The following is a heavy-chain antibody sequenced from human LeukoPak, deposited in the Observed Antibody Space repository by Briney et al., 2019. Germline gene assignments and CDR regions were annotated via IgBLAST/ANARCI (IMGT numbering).Heavy chain of an antibody. CDR3: ASRSLLRYFDWLPMHKYYYYYMDV. D-gene: IGHD3-9*01. Sequence: SETLSLTCAVYGGSFSGYYWSWIRQPPGKGLEWIGEINHSGSTNYNPSLKSRVTISVDTSKNQFSLKLSSVTAADTAVYYCASRSLLRYFDWLPMHKYYYYYMDVWGKGTTVTVSS. V-gene: IGHV4-34*01. CDR2: INHSGST. J-gene: IGHJ6*03. CDR1: GGSFSGYY.